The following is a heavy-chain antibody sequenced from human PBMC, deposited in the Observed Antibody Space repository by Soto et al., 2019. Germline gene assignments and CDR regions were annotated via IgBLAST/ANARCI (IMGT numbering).Heavy chain of an antibody. CDR2: ISGSGGST. V-gene: IGHV3-23*01. CDR3: AKDGGRQLWFE. CDR1: GFNFSSYA. J-gene: IGHJ4*02. Sequence: GRSLRLSCAASGFNFSSYAMNWVRQAPGKGLEWVSAISGSGGSTYYADSLKGRFTISRDNSKNTLYLQMNSLRAEDTAVYDCAKDGGRQLWFEGGQGTLVTVSS. D-gene: IGHD5-18*01.